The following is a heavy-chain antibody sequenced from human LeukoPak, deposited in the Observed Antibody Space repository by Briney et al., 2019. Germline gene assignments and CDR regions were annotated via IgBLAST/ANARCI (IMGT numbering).Heavy chain of an antibody. CDR3: ARVRVTQGLLFDY. J-gene: IGHJ4*02. CDR1: GGSISSGGYY. Sequence: PSETLSLTCTVSGGSISSGGYYWSWIRQHPGKGPEWIGYIYYSGSTYYNPSLKSRVTISVDTSKNQFSLKLSSVTAADTAVYYCARVRVTQGLLFDYWGQGTLVTVSS. V-gene: IGHV4-31*03. CDR2: IYYSGST. D-gene: IGHD2-21*02.